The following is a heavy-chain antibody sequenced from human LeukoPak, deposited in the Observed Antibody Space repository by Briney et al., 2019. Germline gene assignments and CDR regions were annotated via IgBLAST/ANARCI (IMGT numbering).Heavy chain of an antibody. CDR1: GGSFNGYY. Sequence: PSETLSLTCAVYGGSFNGYYWSWIRQPPGKGLEGIGEINHSGSTNYNPSLKSRVTISVDTSKNQFSLKLSSVTAADTAVYYCARGGGEYYDSSGYYYVNFDYWGQGTLVTVSS. CDR3: ARGGGEYYDSSGYYYVNFDY. V-gene: IGHV4-34*01. D-gene: IGHD3-22*01. J-gene: IGHJ4*01. CDR2: INHSGST.